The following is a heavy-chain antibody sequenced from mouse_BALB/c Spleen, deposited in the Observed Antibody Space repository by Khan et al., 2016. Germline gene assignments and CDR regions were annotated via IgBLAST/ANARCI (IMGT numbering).Heavy chain of an antibody. CDR1: GFTFSSYA. V-gene: IGHV5-6-5*01. D-gene: IGHD1-1*01. J-gene: IGHJ2*01. CDR2: ISSDGST. CDR3: ARGGYYDGSGYDYFDY. Sequence: EVELVESGGGLVKPGGSLKLSCAASGFTFSSYAMSWVRQTPEKRLEWVASISSDGSTYYPDSVKGRFTISRDNARNILCLQMSSLRSDDTAMYYCARGGYYDGSGYDYFDYWGQGTTLTVSS.